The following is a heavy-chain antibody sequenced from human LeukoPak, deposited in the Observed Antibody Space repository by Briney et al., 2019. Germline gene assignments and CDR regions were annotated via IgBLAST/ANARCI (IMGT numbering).Heavy chain of an antibody. D-gene: IGHD6-6*01. V-gene: IGHV4-59*12. J-gene: IGHJ5*02. CDR2: ISDIGSI. Sequence: SETLSLTCTVSGGSISSYYWSWIRQPPGKGLEWIAYISDIGSINYNPSLKTRVTISLDTSKNQFSLKLSSVTAADTAVYYCVRDVGQLAGLTWGQGTLVTVSS. CDR1: GGSISSYY. CDR3: VRDVGQLAGLT.